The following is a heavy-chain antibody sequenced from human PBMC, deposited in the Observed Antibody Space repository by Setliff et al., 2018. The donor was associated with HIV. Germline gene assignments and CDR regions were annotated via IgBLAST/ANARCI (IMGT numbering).Heavy chain of an antibody. CDR2: IYYSGST. CDR1: GGSISSHY. D-gene: IGHD2-21*02. J-gene: IGHJ1*01. V-gene: IGHV4-59*11. Sequence: SETLSLTCAVSGGSISSHYWSWIRQPPGKGLEWIGSIYYSGSTNYNPSLKSRVTISVDTSKNQFSLKLSSVTAADTAVYYCASTYCGGDCYSRYFQHWGQGTLVTVSS. CDR3: ASTYCGGDCYSRYFQH.